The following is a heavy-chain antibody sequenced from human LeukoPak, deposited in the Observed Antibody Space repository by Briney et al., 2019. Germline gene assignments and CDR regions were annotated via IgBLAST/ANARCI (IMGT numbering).Heavy chain of an antibody. D-gene: IGHD3-10*01. J-gene: IGHJ4*02. CDR3: ARDVIAYSFGEGGHFDY. Sequence: SQTLSLTCTVSGYSISSGYYWGWIRQPPGKGLEWIGSIYHSGSTYYNPSLKSRVTISVDTSKNQFSLKLSSVTAADTAVYYCARDVIAYSFGEGGHFDYWGQGTLVTVSS. CDR2: IYHSGST. CDR1: GYSISSGYY. V-gene: IGHV4-38-2*02.